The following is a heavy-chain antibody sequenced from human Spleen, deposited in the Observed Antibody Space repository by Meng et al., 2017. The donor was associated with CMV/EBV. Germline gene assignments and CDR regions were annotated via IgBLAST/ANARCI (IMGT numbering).Heavy chain of an antibody. Sequence: GGPLRLSCAISGFTFSTYSMNWVRQAPGKGLEWFSSVNNSATHIYYVDSVKGRFTMPRDYAKNSLYLQMNGLRAEDTAVYYCMLVLYYDILPGYSGGIVYWGQGTPVTVSS. J-gene: IGHJ4*02. CDR1: GFTFSTYS. CDR3: MLVLYYDILPGYSGGIVY. D-gene: IGHD3-9*01. V-gene: IGHV3-21*06. CDR2: VNNSATHI.